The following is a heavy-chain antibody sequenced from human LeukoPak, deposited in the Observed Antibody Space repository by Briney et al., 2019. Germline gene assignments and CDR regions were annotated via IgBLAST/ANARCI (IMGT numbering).Heavy chain of an antibody. V-gene: IGHV3-30*03. D-gene: IGHD2-2*01. Sequence: GGSLRLSCAASGFTFSSYGMHWVRQAPGKGLEWVAVISYDGSNKYYADSVKGRFTISRDNSKNTLYLQMNSLRAEDTAVYYCARDSSYCSSTSCYGGYFDYWGQGTLVTVSS. CDR2: ISYDGSNK. CDR1: GFTFSSYG. J-gene: IGHJ4*02. CDR3: ARDSSYCSSTSCYGGYFDY.